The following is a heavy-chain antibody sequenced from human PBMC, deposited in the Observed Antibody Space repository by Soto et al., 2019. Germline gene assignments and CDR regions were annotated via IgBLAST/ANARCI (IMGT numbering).Heavy chain of an antibody. CDR3: ARDSYRRVRGVS. J-gene: IGHJ4*02. D-gene: IGHD3-10*01. V-gene: IGHV3-7*01. Sequence: EVQLVESGGGLVQPGGSLRLSCAASGFTFSSYWMSWVRQAPGKGLEWVANIKQDGSEKYYVDSVKGRFTISRDNAKNSQYLQMYGLRGEDTAVYYCARDSYRRVRGVSWGQGTLVTVSS. CDR1: GFTFSSYW. CDR2: IKQDGSEK.